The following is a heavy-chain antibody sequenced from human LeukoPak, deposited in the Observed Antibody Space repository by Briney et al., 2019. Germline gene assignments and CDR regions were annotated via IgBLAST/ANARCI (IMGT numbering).Heavy chain of an antibody. Sequence: SETLSLTCNVSGYSISSGYYWGWSRQPPGKGLEGIGSIYHSESTYYNSSLKSRVTISVATSKTQFFLKMGSVTAADKAVYYCARGSLFGVDEEYNWFDPWGQGTLVTVSS. D-gene: IGHD3-3*01. J-gene: IGHJ5*02. CDR3: ARGSLFGVDEEYNWFDP. CDR1: GYSISSGYY. V-gene: IGHV4-38-2*02. CDR2: IYHSEST.